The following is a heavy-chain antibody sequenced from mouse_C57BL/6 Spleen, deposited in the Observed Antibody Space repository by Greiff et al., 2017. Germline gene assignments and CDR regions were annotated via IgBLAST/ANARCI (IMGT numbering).Heavy chain of an antibody. CDR1: GYTFTSYG. V-gene: IGHV1-81*01. CDR3: ARGEGNLYAMDY. Sequence: VKLMESGAELARPGASVKLSCKASGYTFTSYGISWVKQRTGQGLEWIGEIYPRSGNTYYNEKFKGKATLTADKSSSTAYMELRSLTSEDSAVYFCARGEGNLYAMDYWGQGTSVTVSS. CDR2: IYPRSGNT. J-gene: IGHJ4*01. D-gene: IGHD2-1*01.